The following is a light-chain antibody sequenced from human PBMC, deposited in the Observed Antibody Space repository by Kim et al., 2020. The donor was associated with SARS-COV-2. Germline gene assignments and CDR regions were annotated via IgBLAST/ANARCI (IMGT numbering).Light chain of an antibody. V-gene: IGLV3-21*04. CDR1: NIRSKS. CDR2: YDT. CDR3: QVWDMSSYHVV. J-gene: IGLJ2*01. Sequence: APGKTARMTCGGNNIRSKSVHWYQQKPGQAPVLVIYYDTDRPSGIPERFSGSNSENTATLTISRVVAGDEADYYCQVWDMSSYHVVFGGGTQLTVL.